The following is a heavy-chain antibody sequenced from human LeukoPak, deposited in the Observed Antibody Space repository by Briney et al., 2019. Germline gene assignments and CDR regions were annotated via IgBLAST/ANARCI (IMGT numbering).Heavy chain of an antibody. D-gene: IGHD1-26*01. CDR2: ISYDGSNK. Sequence: HPGRSLRLSCAASGFTFSSYAMHWVRQAPGKGLEWVAVISYDGSNKYYADSVKGRFTISRDNSKNTLYLQMNSLRAEDTAVYYCAKAADRAHWGQGTLVTVSS. V-gene: IGHV3-30*04. J-gene: IGHJ4*02. CDR3: AKAADRAH. CDR1: GFTFSSYA.